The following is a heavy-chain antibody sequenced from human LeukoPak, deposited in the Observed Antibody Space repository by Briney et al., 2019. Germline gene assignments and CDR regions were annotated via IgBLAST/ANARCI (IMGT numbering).Heavy chain of an antibody. CDR3: ARHTSDWYKEGAN. V-gene: IGHV3-7*01. CDR1: GFAFSYYW. D-gene: IGHD6-19*01. Sequence: GGPLRLPCAASGFAFSYYWMNGVPRAPGKGLEGVANIKQDGSEKSYVDSVKGRFTISRDNAKNTLYLQMTTLRAEDTAVYFCARHTSDWYKEGANWGQGTPVTVSS. CDR2: IKQDGSEK. J-gene: IGHJ4*02.